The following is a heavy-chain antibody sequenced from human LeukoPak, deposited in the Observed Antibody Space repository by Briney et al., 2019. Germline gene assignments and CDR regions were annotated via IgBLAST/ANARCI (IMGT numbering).Heavy chain of an antibody. Sequence: GGSPRLSCAASGFTFSSYTMNWIRQPPGKGLEWVSSIGSSSNFISYADSVKGRFTISRDNAKNSLYLQMNSVRAEDTAVYYCARSREDIVLVPASYWGQGTLVTVSS. V-gene: IGHV3-21*01. CDR2: IGSSSNFI. CDR3: ARSREDIVLVPASY. CDR1: GFTFSSYT. J-gene: IGHJ4*02. D-gene: IGHD2-2*01.